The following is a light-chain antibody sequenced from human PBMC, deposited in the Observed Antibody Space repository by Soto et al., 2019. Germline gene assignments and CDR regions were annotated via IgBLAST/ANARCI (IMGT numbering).Light chain of an antibody. Sequence: EIVMTQSPATVSVSPGERATLSCRASQSVSSNLAWYQQKPGQAPSLLIYGASTRATGTPARFSGSGSGTEFTLTISSLQSEDFAVYYCQQYIRWPLTFGGGTKVEIK. CDR2: GAS. CDR3: QQYIRWPLT. J-gene: IGKJ4*01. CDR1: QSVSSN. V-gene: IGKV3-15*01.